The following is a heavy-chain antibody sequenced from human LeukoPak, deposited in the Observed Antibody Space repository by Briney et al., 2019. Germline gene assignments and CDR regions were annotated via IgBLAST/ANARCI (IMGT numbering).Heavy chain of an antibody. CDR1: IFTFSDYA. V-gene: IGHV3-30*04. D-gene: IGHD1-20*01. Sequence: PGVSLRLSCTASIFTFSDYAMHWLPQAPGKGLEWVAVMSYGGSNEYHADSVRGRFSISRDNSQNTLYLQMNSLQPDDTAVYYCARNKPITGFFCMDVWGQGTTVTVSS. CDR2: MSYGGSNE. J-gene: IGHJ6*02. CDR3: ARNKPITGFFCMDV.